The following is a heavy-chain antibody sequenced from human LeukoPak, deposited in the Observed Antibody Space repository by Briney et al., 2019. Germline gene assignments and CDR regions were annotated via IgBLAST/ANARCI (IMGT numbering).Heavy chain of an antibody. J-gene: IGHJ4*01. D-gene: IGHD3-22*01. V-gene: IGHV4-4*07. CDR3: ARSYYYSSGYEFVD. Sequence: WETLSLTCNVSGGTISSYYWSWIRQPAGKGLEWIGGIYTSGSTNYNPSLKSRVTMSVDTSKNQFSLKLSSVTAAHTAVYYCARSYYYSSGYEFVDRGHGALVTVSS. CDR1: GGTISSYY. CDR2: IYTSGST.